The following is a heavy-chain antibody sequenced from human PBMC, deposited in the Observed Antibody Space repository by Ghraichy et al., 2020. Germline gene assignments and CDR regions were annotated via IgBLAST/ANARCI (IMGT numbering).Heavy chain of an antibody. CDR2: IKSKADGGTG. J-gene: IGHJ4*02. CDR3: TTDGISAWYDFDY. Sequence: ETLSLTCAASGFSFTNAWMSWVRQAPGKGLEWVGRIKSKADGGTGDYAAPVKGRFIISRDDSENTLYLQMNSLKSEDTAVYFCTTDGISAWYDFDYWGQGTLVTVSS. D-gene: IGHD6-19*01. V-gene: IGHV3-15*01. CDR1: GFSFTNAW.